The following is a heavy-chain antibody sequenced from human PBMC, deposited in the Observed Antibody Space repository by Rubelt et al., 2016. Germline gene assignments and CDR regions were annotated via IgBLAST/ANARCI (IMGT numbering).Heavy chain of an antibody. CDR3: AIFDCSSTSCYVY. CDR1: GGSFSGYY. Sequence: QVQLQQWGAGLLKPSETLSLTCAVYGGSFSGYYWSWIRKPPGKGLEWIGEINHSGSTNYNPSLKSRVTISVDTSKNQFSLKLSSVTAADTAVYYCAIFDCSSTSCYVYWGQGTLVTVSS. D-gene: IGHD2-2*01. J-gene: IGHJ4*02. CDR2: INHSGST. V-gene: IGHV4-34*01.